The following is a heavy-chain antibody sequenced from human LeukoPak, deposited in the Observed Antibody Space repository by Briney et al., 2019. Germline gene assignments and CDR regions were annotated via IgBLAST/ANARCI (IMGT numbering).Heavy chain of an antibody. D-gene: IGHD3-10*01. CDR3: TTDLGITMIRGVIVN. CDR2: IKSKGDGETA. V-gene: IGHV3-15*01. J-gene: IGHJ4*02. Sequence: GGSLRLSCAASGFGFNNAWMSWVRQAPGKGLDWVGRIKSKGDGETADYAAPLKGRFTMSRDDAKATVYLQINSLITEDTAMYYCTTDLGITMIRGVIVNWGQGTLVTVSS. CDR1: GFGFNNAW.